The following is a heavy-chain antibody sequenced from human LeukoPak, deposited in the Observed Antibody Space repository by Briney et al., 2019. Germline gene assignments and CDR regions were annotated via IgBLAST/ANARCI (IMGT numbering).Heavy chain of an antibody. CDR3: ARHVPSTIFFNWFDP. J-gene: IGHJ5*02. CDR2: INHSGST. V-gene: IGHV4-39*01. Sequence: TSETLSLTCRVSGGSTSGSDFYWSWIRQPPGKGLEWIGEINHSGSTNYNPSLKSRVTISVDTSNNQFSLKLTSVTAADTAVYYCARHVPSTIFFNWFDPWGQGTLVTVSS. D-gene: IGHD3-3*01. CDR1: GGSTSGSDFY.